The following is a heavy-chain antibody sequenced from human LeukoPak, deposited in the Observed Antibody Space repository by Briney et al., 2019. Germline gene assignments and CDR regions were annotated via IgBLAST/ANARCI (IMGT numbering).Heavy chain of an antibody. CDR2: ISSSSSYI. D-gene: IGHD1-26*01. J-gene: IGHJ4*02. V-gene: IGHV3-21*01. Sequence: GGSLRLSCAASGFTFSSYSMNWVRQAPGKGLEWVSSISSSSSYIYYADSVKGRFTISRDNAKNSLYLQMNSLRAADTAVYYCASWRSSGSYYVWGQGTLVTVSS. CDR3: ASWRSSGSYYV. CDR1: GFTFSSYS.